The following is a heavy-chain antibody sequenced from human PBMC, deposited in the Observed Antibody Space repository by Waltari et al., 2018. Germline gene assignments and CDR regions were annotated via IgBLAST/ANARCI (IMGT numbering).Heavy chain of an antibody. CDR3: TRGAYYFEY. J-gene: IGHJ4*02. CDR1: GFSISGGYY. Sequence: QVQLQESGPGLVKPSETLSLTCTVSGFSISGGYYWSWIRQPPGKGLEWIATIHHSGSTYYNPSLKSRVTISVDMSTNHFSLKLSSVPAADTALYYCTRGAYYFEYWGPGTLVTVSS. CDR2: IHHSGST. V-gene: IGHV4-38-2*02.